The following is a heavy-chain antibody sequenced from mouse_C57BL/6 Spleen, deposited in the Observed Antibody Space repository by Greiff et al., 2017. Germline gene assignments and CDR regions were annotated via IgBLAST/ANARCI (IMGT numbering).Heavy chain of an antibody. Sequence: EVQLQQSGPGLVKPSQSLSLTCSVTGYSIPSGYYWNWIRQFPGNKLEWMGYISYDGSNNYNPSLKNRISITRDTSKNQFFLKLNSVTTEDTATYYCAREWYPTGYFDDWGQGTTLTVSS. CDR3: AREWYPTGYFDD. D-gene: IGHD1-1*01. V-gene: IGHV3-6*01. J-gene: IGHJ2*01. CDR2: ISYDGSN. CDR1: GYSIPSGYY.